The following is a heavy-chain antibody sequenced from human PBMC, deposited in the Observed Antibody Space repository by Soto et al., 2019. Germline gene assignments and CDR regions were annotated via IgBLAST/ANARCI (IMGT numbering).Heavy chain of an antibody. CDR3: ARGGYDFWSGYAKFDP. D-gene: IGHD3-3*01. CDR2: ITSSGSTI. V-gene: IGHV3-11*01. CDR1: GFTVSDYY. Sequence: QVQLVESGGGLVKPGGSLRLSCEVSGFTVSDYYMSWIRQAPGKGLEWVSYITSSGSTIYYADSVKGRFTISRDNAKNSLYLQMNSLRAEDTAVYYCARGGYDFWSGYAKFDPWGQGTLVTVSS. J-gene: IGHJ5*02.